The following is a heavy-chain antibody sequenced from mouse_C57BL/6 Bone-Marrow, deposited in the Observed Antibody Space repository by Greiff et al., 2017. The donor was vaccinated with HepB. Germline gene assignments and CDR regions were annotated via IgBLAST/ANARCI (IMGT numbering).Heavy chain of an antibody. D-gene: IGHD1-1*01. Sequence: QVQLQHSGAELVKPGASVKISCKASGYAFSSYWMNWVKQRPGKGLEWIGQIYPGDGDTNYNGKFKGKATLTADKSSSTAYMQLSSLTSEDSAVYFCARGRGNYGSTMDYWGQGTSVTVSS. CDR2: IYPGDGDT. V-gene: IGHV1-80*01. CDR1: GYAFSSYW. CDR3: ARGRGNYGSTMDY. J-gene: IGHJ4*01.